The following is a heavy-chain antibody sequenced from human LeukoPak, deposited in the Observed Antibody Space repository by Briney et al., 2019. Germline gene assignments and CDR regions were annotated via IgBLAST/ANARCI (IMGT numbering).Heavy chain of an antibody. J-gene: IGHJ4*02. D-gene: IGHD3-22*01. CDR2: ISSSSSYI. CDR3: ARDVESSGYYSIIDY. Sequence: GVSVRLSCAASGFTFSSYSMKWVRQAPGRGLVWVISISSSSSYILYTDSAKGRFTISRDIAKNCLYLQMQGLVSEDTPVYACARDVESSGYYSIIDYWGQGTLVTVSS. CDR1: GFTFSSYS. V-gene: IGHV3-21*01.